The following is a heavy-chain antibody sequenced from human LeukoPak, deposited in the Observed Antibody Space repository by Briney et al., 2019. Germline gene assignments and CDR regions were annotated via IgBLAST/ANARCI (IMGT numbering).Heavy chain of an antibody. CDR1: GFTFSSYG. J-gene: IGHJ4*02. Sequence: GGSLRLSCAASGFTFSSYGMHWVRQAPGKGLEWVAFIRYDGSNKYYADSVKGRFTISRDDSKNTLYLQMNSLRAEDTAMYYCARQTGSGLFTLPGGQGTLVTVSS. D-gene: IGHD3/OR15-3a*01. CDR3: ARQTGSGLFTLP. CDR2: IRYDGSNK. V-gene: IGHV3-30*02.